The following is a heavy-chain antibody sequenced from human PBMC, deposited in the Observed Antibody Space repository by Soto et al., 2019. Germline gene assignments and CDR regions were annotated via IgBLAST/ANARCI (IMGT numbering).Heavy chain of an antibody. Sequence: SVKVSCKASGGTFSSYAISWVRQAPGQGLEWMGGIIPIFGTANYAQKFQGRVTITADESTSTAYMELSSLRSEDTAVYYCARPKGYSSSTSRYGMDVWGQGTRVTVSS. CDR3: ARPKGYSSSTSRYGMDV. V-gene: IGHV1-69*13. CDR1: GGTFSSYA. D-gene: IGHD2-2*01. J-gene: IGHJ6*02. CDR2: IIPIFGTA.